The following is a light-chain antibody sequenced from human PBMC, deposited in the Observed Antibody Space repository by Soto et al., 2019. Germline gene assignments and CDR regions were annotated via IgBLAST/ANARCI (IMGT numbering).Light chain of an antibody. CDR2: DAS. Sequence: EIVLTQSPASLSLFPGERATISCRASQGVSSYLAWYQQKPGQAPRLLLYDASNLPTGIPARFSGSGSGTDFPLTISSLEAEDFTFYYCQQRNNWMTFGQGTRVE. CDR1: QGVSSY. CDR3: QQRNNWMT. V-gene: IGKV3-11*01. J-gene: IGKJ5*01.